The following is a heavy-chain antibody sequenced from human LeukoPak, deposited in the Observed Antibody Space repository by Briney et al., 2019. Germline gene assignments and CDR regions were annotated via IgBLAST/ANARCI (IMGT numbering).Heavy chain of an antibody. CDR3: AIRSSGYFRFDY. V-gene: IGHV1-69*05. J-gene: IGHJ4*02. CDR2: IIPIFGTA. D-gene: IGHD3-22*01. Sequence: SVKVSCKASGGTFSNYAISWVRQAPGQGLEWMGGIIPIFGTANYAQKFQGRVTITTDESTSTAYMELSSLRSEDTAVYYCAIRSSGYFRFDYWGQGTLVTVSS. CDR1: GGTFSNYA.